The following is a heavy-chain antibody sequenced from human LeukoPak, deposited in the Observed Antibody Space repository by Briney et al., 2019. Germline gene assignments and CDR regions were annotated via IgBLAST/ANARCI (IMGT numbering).Heavy chain of an antibody. D-gene: IGHD3-22*01. Sequence: GGSLRLSCAASGFTFSSYWMSWVRQAPGKGLEWVANIKQDGSEKYYVDSVKGRFTISRDNAKNSLYLQMNSLRAEDTAVYYCAREKGDYYDSSSFDQWGQGTLVTVSS. CDR2: IKQDGSEK. CDR3: AREKGDYYDSSSFDQ. J-gene: IGHJ4*02. V-gene: IGHV3-7*01. CDR1: GFTFSSYW.